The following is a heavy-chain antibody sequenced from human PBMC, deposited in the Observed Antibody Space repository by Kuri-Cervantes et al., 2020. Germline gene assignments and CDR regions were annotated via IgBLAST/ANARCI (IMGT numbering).Heavy chain of an antibody. Sequence: SETLSLTCAVYGGSFRGYYWSWIRQPPGKGPEWIGSIYYTGSTYYNPSLRSRITMAVDTSKNQFSLKLISVTAADTAVYYCARGVSVVAPYAYDIWAQGALVTVSS. V-gene: IGHV4-34*01. J-gene: IGHJ3*02. CDR3: ARGVSVVAPYAYDI. CDR1: GGSFRGYY. CDR2: IYYTGST. D-gene: IGHD3-22*01.